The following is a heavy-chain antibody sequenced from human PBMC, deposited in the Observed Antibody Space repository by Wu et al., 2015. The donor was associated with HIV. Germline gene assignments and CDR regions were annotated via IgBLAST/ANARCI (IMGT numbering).Heavy chain of an antibody. CDR2: INPNSGGT. CDR3: ARGPKYSSGPYYFDY. J-gene: IGHJ4*02. Sequence: QVHLVQSGAEVKKPGASVKVSCKASGYTFTGYYMHWVRQAPGQGLEWMGWINPNSGGTNYAQKLQGRVTMTTDTSTSTAYMELRSLRSDDTAVYYCARGPKYSSGPYYFDYWGQGTLVTVSS. CDR1: GYTFTGYY. D-gene: IGHD6-19*01. V-gene: IGHV1-2*02.